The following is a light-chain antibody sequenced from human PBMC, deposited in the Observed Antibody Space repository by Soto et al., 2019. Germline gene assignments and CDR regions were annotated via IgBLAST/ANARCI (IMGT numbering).Light chain of an antibody. CDR2: SAS. CDR1: QGISSD. Sequence: IQLTQSPSSLSASVGDRVTITCRASQGISSDLAWYQQKPGKAPKLLIYSASTLQNGVPSRLRCSGSGPDFTLSISGLQPEDFATYYCQQLNSYPVTFGQVTRLEIK. V-gene: IGKV1-9*01. CDR3: QQLNSYPVT. J-gene: IGKJ5*01.